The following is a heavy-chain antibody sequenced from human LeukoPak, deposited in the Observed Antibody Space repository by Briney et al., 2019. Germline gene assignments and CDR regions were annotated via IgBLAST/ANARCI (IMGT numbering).Heavy chain of an antibody. CDR1: GFTFSTYA. D-gene: IGHD6-13*01. J-gene: IGHJ4*02. CDR2: ISGNSGTT. Sequence: GGPLRLSCAASGFTFSTYAMSWVRQAADKGLEWVSSISGNSGTTSYADSVRGRFTISRDNSKNTLFLQMNSLTAEDTAVYYCAKDGRSAVSPYYFDYWGQGTLVPVSS. V-gene: IGHV3-23*01. CDR3: AKDGRSAVSPYYFDY.